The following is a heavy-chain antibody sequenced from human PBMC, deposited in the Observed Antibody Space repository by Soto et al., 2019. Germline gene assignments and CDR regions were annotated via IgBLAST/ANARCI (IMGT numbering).Heavy chain of an antibody. V-gene: IGHV3-23*01. CDR2: ISGSGGST. CDR3: AKTGDYGPTPLYYYYYMDV. J-gene: IGHJ6*03. Sequence: GGSLRLSCAASGFTFSSYAMSWVRQTPGKGLEWVSAISGSGGSTYYADSVKGRFTISRDNSKNTLYLQMNSLRAEDTAVYYCAKTGDYGPTPLYYYYYMDVWGKGTTVTVSS. D-gene: IGHD3-16*01. CDR1: GFTFSSYA.